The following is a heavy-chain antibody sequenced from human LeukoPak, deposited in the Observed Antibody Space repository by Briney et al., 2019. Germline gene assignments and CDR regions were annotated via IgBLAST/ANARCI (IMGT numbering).Heavy chain of an antibody. CDR2: IYYSGST. CDR1: GGSISSYY. V-gene: IGHV4-59*01. J-gene: IGHJ4*02. D-gene: IGHD3-16*01. CDR3: ATHLGRYFDY. Sequence: PSETLSLTCTVSGGSISSYYWSWIRQPPGKGLEWIGYIYYSGSTNYNPSLKSRVTISVDTSKNQFSLKLSSVTAADTAVYYCATHLGRYFDYWGQGTLVTVSS.